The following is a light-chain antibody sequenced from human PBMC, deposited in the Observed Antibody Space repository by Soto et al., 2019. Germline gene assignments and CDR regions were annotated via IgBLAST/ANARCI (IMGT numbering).Light chain of an antibody. CDR1: QSVLYSSSNKNY. Sequence: DIVMTQSPDSLAVSLGERATINCKSSQSVLYSSSNKNYLAWYQQKPGQPPKLLIYWASIRESGVPDRFSGSGSGTDFTLTISSLQSEDVAVYYCQQYYTNSWSFGQGTKVDIK. CDR2: WAS. V-gene: IGKV4-1*01. CDR3: QQYYTNSWS. J-gene: IGKJ1*01.